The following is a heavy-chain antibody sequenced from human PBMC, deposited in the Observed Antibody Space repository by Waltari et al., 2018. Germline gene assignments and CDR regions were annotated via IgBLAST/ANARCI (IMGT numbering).Heavy chain of an antibody. CDR3: ARGATISFDN. CDR2: IDLYGSEK. CDR1: GFSFNNYW. Sequence: EVQLVESGGGLVQPGGSLRLSCAASGFSFNNYWMSWVRQAPGKGLEWVANIDLYGSEKHYVDSVKGRFTISRDNAQNSLYLQMDSLRAEDTALYYCARGATISFDNWGQGTLVTVSS. J-gene: IGHJ4*02. D-gene: IGHD5-12*01. V-gene: IGHV3-7*04.